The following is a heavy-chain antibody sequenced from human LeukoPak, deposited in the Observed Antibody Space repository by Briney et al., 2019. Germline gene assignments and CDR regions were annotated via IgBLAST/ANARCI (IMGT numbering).Heavy chain of an antibody. Sequence: SVKVSCKASGGTFSSYTISWVRQAPGQGLECMGRIIPILGIANYAQKFQGRVTITADKSTSTAYMELSSLRSEDTAVYYCARERIAAASVFDYWGQGTLATVSS. V-gene: IGHV1-69*04. CDR3: ARERIAAASVFDY. J-gene: IGHJ4*02. D-gene: IGHD6-13*01. CDR1: GGTFSSYT. CDR2: IIPILGIA.